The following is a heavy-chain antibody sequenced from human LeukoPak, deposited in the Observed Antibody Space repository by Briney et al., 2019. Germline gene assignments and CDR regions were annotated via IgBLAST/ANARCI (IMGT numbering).Heavy chain of an antibody. V-gene: IGHV4-34*01. D-gene: IGHD2-15*01. CDR1: GGSISSYY. J-gene: IGHJ4*02. CDR3: ARESVVVGEFDY. Sequence: SETLSLTCTVSGGSISSYYWSWIRQPPGKGLEWIGEINHSGSTNYNPSLKSRVTISVDTSKNQFSLKLSSVTAADTAVYYCARESVVVGEFDYWGQGTLVTVSS. CDR2: INHSGST.